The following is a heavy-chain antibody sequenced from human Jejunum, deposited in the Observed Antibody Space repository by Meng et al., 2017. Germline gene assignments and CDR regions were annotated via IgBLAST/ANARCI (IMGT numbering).Heavy chain of an antibody. Sequence: GGSLRLSCAASTFAFSPYVMTWVRQAPGKGLESVAVISGSGRDTYYADSVKGRFTISRDNSNNMLYLQMNSLRAEDTAVYYCARRYSSGWYVDYWAQGTLVTVSS. CDR2: ISGSGRDT. CDR3: ARRYSSGWYVDY. V-gene: IGHV3-23*01. CDR1: TFAFSPYV. D-gene: IGHD6-19*01. J-gene: IGHJ4*02.